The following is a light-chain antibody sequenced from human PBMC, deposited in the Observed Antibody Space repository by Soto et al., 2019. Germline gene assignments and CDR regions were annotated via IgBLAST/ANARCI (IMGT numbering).Light chain of an antibody. J-gene: IGKJ2*01. CDR1: QSVSSSY. Sequence: EIVLTQSPGTLSLSPGERATLSCRASQSVSSSYLAWYQQKPGQAPRLLIFGASSRATGIPGRFSGSGSGTAFTLTISRLEPEDSAVYYCQQYGSSPLYTFGQGTKLEIK. V-gene: IGKV3-20*01. CDR2: GAS. CDR3: QQYGSSPLYT.